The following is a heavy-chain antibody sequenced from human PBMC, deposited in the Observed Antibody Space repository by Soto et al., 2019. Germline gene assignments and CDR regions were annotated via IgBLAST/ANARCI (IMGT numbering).Heavy chain of an antibody. Sequence: GGSLRLSCAASGFTFSSYAMSWVRQAPGKGLEWVSAISGSGGSTYYADSVKGRFTISRDNSKNTLYLQMNSLRAEDTAVYYCAKDLLPYCSSTSCYKPQTFDIWGQGTMVTVSS. CDR1: GFTFSSYA. CDR2: ISGSGGST. V-gene: IGHV3-23*01. CDR3: AKDLLPYCSSTSCYKPQTFDI. J-gene: IGHJ3*02. D-gene: IGHD2-2*02.